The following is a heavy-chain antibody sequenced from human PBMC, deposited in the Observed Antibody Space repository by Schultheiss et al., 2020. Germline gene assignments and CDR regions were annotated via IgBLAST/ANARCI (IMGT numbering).Heavy chain of an antibody. Sequence: SQTLSLTCTVSGGSISSYYWSWIRQPPGKGLEWIGYIYYSGSTNYNPSLKSRVTISVDTSKNQFSLKLSSVTAADTAVYYCARVGGLDRGYYDSSGYYENWGQGTLVNVSS. CDR1: GGSISSYY. J-gene: IGHJ4*02. CDR2: IYYSGST. CDR3: ARVGGLDRGYYDSSGYYEN. D-gene: IGHD3-22*01. V-gene: IGHV4-59*01.